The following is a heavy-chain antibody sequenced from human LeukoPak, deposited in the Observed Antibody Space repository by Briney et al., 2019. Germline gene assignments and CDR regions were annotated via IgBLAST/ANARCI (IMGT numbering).Heavy chain of an antibody. CDR2: VSGRGYHT. J-gene: IGHJ4*02. D-gene: IGHD6-13*01. CDR1: GFTFSSYA. V-gene: IGHV3-23*01. CDR3: AKVRPGTYYFDY. Sequence: GGPLRLSCAASGFTFSSYAMSWARQAPGKGLEWVSAVSGRGYHTYYADSVKGRFTVSRDNSKNTVFLQMNSLRVEDTAVYYCAKVRPGTYYFDYWGQGTLVTVSS.